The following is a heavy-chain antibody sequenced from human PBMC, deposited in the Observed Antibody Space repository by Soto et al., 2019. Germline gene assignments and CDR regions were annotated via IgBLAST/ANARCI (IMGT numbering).Heavy chain of an antibody. CDR1: GCSICSINNHFSNHY. CDR3: TTQGFGGLHGLVDV. D-gene: IGHD3-10*01. CDR2: ISNIGFT. V-gene: IGHV4-59*08. Sequence: SETLSLTCTVSGCSICSINNHFSNHYCSWIRLSPGKGLEWIGYISNIGFTRYNPSLKSRVSISVDTSKNQFSLKLTSVTAADTAVYYCTTQGFGGLHGLVDVWGQGTTVTVSS. J-gene: IGHJ6*02.